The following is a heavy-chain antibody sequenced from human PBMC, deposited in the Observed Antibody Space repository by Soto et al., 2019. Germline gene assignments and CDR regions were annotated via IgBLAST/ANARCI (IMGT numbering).Heavy chain of an antibody. CDR2: ISYDGSNK. D-gene: IGHD4-17*01. CDR3: ANSDDYLRPFDI. V-gene: IGHV3-30*18. CDR1: GFTFSSYG. J-gene: IGHJ3*02. Sequence: GGSLRLSCAASGFTFSSYGTHWVRQAPGKGLEWVAVISYDGSNKYYADSVKGRFTISRDNSKNTLYLQMNSLRAEDTAVYYCANSDDYLRPFDIWGQGTMVTVSS.